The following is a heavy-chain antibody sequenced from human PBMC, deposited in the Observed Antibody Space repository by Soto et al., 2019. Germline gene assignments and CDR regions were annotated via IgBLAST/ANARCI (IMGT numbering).Heavy chain of an antibody. V-gene: IGHV4-30-4*01. Sequence: SETLSLTCTVSGGSISSGDYYWSWIRQPPGKGLEWIGYIYYSGSTYYNPSLKSRVTISVDTSKNQFSLKLSSVTAADTAVYYCARGWANVRGYDSSGYLDYWGQGTLVTVSS. J-gene: IGHJ4*02. D-gene: IGHD3-22*01. CDR2: IYYSGST. CDR1: GGSISSGDYY. CDR3: ARGWANVRGYDSSGYLDY.